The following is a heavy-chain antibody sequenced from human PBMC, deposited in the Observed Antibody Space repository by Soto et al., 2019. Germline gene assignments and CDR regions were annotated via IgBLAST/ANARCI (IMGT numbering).Heavy chain of an antibody. D-gene: IGHD6-6*01. CDR1: GFTFSDFA. CDR2: FTAAGRNT. J-gene: IGHJ1*01. Sequence: HPGGSLRLSCAASGFTFSDFAMSWVRKAPGKGLEWVSTFTAAGRNTFYADSVKGRFTISRDNSKSTLYLHVNSLRVDDTAVYYCAKMRGGNLPKLFHVWGHGTPVTVYS. CDR3: AKMRGGNLPKLFHV. V-gene: IGHV3-23*01.